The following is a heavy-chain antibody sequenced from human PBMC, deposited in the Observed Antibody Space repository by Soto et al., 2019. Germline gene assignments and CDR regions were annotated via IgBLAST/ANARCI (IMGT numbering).Heavy chain of an antibody. J-gene: IGHJ4*02. CDR1: GFSFSDHY. V-gene: IGHV3-72*01. CDR2: IRNKANGYTT. D-gene: IGHD1-26*01. Sequence: GGSLRLSCAASGFSFSDHYMDWGRQAPWKGLEWLGRIRNKANGYTTEYAASVRGRISISRDDAKNSLFLQVTNVKIEDTAVYFCAKEATNDQWELLHFDSWGQGNLVTVS. CDR3: AKEATNDQWELLHFDS.